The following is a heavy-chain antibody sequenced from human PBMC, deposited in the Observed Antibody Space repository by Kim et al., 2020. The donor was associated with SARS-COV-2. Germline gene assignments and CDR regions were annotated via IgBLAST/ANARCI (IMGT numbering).Heavy chain of an antibody. Sequence: SETLSLACTVSGGSMSDYFWSWIRQPSGKGLEWIGYIHYSGSTNYNPSLKSRVTMSLDTTKNHFSLKLSSVSAADTAVYYCEKRYRSNWCFAYWGQGTLV. V-gene: IGHV4-59*01. CDR3: EKRYRSNWCFAY. CDR1: GGSMSDYF. CDR2: IHYSGST. J-gene: IGHJ4*02. D-gene: IGHD1-1*01.